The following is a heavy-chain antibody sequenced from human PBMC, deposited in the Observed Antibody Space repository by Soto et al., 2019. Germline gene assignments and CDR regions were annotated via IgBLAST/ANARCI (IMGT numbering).Heavy chain of an antibody. V-gene: IGHV1-18*01. CDR2: ISAYNGNT. CDR1: GYTFTSYG. D-gene: IGHD3-3*01. Sequence: ASVKVSCKASGYTFTSYGISWVRQAPGQGLEWMGWISAYNGNTNYAQKLQGRVTMTTDTSTSTAYMELRSLRSDDTAVYYCARDRAVLRFLVGGWFDPWGQRTLVTVSS. J-gene: IGHJ5*02. CDR3: ARDRAVLRFLVGGWFDP.